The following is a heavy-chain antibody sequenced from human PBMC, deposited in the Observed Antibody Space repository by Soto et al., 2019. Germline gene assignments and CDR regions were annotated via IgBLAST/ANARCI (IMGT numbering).Heavy chain of an antibody. Sequence: QVQLVQSGAEVKKPGASVKVSCKASGYTFTSYAMHWVRQAPGQRLEWMGWINAGNGNTKYSQKFQGRVTITRDTSVSTPDMELSSLRSEDTAVYYCARDLVGWPDYWGQGTLVTVSS. V-gene: IGHV1-3*01. J-gene: IGHJ4*02. CDR1: GYTFTSYA. CDR3: ARDLVGWPDY. CDR2: INAGNGNT. D-gene: IGHD2-2*01.